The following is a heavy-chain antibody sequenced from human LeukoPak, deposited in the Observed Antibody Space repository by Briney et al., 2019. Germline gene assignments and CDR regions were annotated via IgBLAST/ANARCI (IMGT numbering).Heavy chain of an antibody. J-gene: IGHJ3*02. D-gene: IGHD6-13*01. CDR3: ARGQQQLYDAFDI. CDR1: GFTFSSYD. V-gene: IGHV3-13*05. Sequence: PGRPLRLSCTAPGFTFSSYDMPWVRQDKGKGLEWVSAISTAGDPYYLGSVKGRFTISRDNAKNSLYLQMNSLRAEDTAVYYCARGQQQLYDAFDIWGQGTMVTVSS. CDR2: ISTAGDP.